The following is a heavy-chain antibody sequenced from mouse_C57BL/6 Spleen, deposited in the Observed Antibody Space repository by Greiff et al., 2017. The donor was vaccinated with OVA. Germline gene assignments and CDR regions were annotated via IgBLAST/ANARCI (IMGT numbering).Heavy chain of an antibody. CDR1: GYTFTDYY. CDR2: INPNNGGT. Sequence: EVQLQQSGPELVKPGASVKISCKASGYTFTDYYMNWVKQSHGKSLEWIGDINPNNGGTSYNQKFKGKATLTVAKSSSTAYMELRSLTSEDSAVYYCARSTYYIDYWGQGTTLTVSS. CDR3: ARSTYYIDY. D-gene: IGHD2-12*01. V-gene: IGHV1-26*01. J-gene: IGHJ2*01.